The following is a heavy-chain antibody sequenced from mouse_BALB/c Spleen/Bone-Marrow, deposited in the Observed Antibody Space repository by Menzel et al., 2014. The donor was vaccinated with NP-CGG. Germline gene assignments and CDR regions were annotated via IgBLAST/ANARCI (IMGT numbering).Heavy chain of an antibody. Sequence: EVQVVKSGGGLVQPGGSLRLSCATSGFTFTDYYMSWVRQPPGKALEWLGFIRNKANGYTTEYSASVKGRFTISRDNSQSILYLQMNSLRAEDSATYYCATGWFAYWGQGTLVTVSA. CDR3: ATGWFAY. CDR2: IRNKANGYTT. V-gene: IGHV7-3*02. J-gene: IGHJ3*01. CDR1: GFTFTDYY.